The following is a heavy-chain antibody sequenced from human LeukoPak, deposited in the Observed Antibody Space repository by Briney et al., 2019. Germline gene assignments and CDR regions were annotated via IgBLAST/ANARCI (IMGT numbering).Heavy chain of an antibody. CDR2: IIPIIGAA. CDR1: RATLNNYG. Sequence: ASVKVSCKASRATLNNYGISWVRQAPGQGLEWMGGIIPIIGAANYAQKFQGRVTISADESTSTAYMELNSLRSEDTAVYYCGTGNSRWSTTTSSYYYRMDVWGQGTTVTVSS. V-gene: IGHV1-69*13. D-gene: IGHD4-23*01. J-gene: IGHJ6*02. CDR3: GTGNSRWSTTTSSYYYRMDV.